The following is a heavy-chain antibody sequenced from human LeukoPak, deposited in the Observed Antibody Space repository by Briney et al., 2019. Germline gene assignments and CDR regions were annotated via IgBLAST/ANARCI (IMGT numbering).Heavy chain of an antibody. CDR1: GFTFSSYG. CDR2: ISSSTSTI. V-gene: IGHV3-48*01. D-gene: IGHD5-24*01. J-gene: IGHJ4*02. CDR3: AKEGRSLQTY. Sequence: GGSLRLSCAASGFTFSSYGMNWVRQAPGKGLEWVSYISSSTSTIYYADSVKGRFTISRDNAKNSLYLQMNSLRVEDTAVYYCAKEGRSLQTYWGQGTLVTVSS.